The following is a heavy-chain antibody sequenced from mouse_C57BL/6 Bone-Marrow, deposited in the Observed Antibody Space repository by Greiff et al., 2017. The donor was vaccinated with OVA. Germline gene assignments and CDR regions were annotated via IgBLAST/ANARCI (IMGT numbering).Heavy chain of an antibody. D-gene: IGHD2-3*01. J-gene: IGHJ1*03. CDR2: IWSGGST. CDR1: GFSLTSYG. V-gene: IGHV2-2*01. CDR3: ARKRIYDGYFYWYFDV. Sequence: VKLMESGPGLVQPSQSLSITCTVSGFSLTSYGVHWVRQSPGKGLEWLGVIWSGGSTDYNAAFISRLSISKDNSKSQVFFKMNSLQADDTAIYYCARKRIYDGYFYWYFDVWGTGTTVTVSS.